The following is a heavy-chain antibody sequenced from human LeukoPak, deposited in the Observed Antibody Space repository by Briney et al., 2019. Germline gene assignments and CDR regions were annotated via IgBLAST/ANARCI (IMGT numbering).Heavy chain of an antibody. J-gene: IGHJ4*02. CDR3: ARAAGYYFDY. V-gene: IGHV3-21*05. Sequence: GGSLRLSCAASGFTFKSYSMNWVRQAPGKGLEWIAFITSTSGDMFYADSVKGRFTISRDNAKNSLYLQMDSLRAEDTAVYYCARAAGYYFDYWGQGSLVTVSS. CDR2: ITSTSGDM. CDR1: GFTFKSYS.